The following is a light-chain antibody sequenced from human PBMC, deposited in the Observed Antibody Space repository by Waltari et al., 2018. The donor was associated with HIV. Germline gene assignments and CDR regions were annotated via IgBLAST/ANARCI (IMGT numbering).Light chain of an antibody. Sequence: QSALTQPASVSGSPGQSITISCTGTSSDVGGYNYVSWYQQHPGKAPKLMIYEVSNRPSGVSNRLSGSKSGHTASLTSSGLQAEDEADYYCSSYTSSSTLVFGGGTKLTVL. J-gene: IGLJ2*01. V-gene: IGLV2-14*01. CDR3: SSYTSSSTLV. CDR2: EVS. CDR1: SSDVGGYNY.